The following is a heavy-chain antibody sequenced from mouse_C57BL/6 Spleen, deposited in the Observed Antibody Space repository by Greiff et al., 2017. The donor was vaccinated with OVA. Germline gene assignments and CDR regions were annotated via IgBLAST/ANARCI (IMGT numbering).Heavy chain of an antibody. Sequence: VQLQQPGAELVRPGTSVKLSCKASGYTFTSYWMHWVKQRPGQGLEWIGVIDPSDSYTNYNQKFKGKATLTVDQSSSTAYMQLSSLTSEDSAVYYCARGTGTFDYWGQGTTLTVSS. J-gene: IGHJ2*01. V-gene: IGHV1-59*01. CDR1: GYTFTSYW. D-gene: IGHD4-1*01. CDR3: ARGTGTFDY. CDR2: IDPSDSYT.